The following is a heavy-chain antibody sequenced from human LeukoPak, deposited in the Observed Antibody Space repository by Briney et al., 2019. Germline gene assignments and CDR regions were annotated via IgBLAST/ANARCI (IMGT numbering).Heavy chain of an antibody. CDR3: ARGKVMVVTATYHFDY. V-gene: IGHV3-7*03. CDR1: GFTFSTYR. Sequence: GGSLRLSCAASGFTFSTYRMSWVRQAPGKGLEWVANIKQDGSEKHYVDSVKGRFTISRDNSKNTLYLQMNSLRAEDTAVYYCARGKVMVVTATYHFDYWGQGTLVTVSS. CDR2: IKQDGSEK. J-gene: IGHJ4*02. D-gene: IGHD2-21*02.